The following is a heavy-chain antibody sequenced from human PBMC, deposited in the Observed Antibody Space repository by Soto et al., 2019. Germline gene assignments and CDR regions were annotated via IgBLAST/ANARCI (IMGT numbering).Heavy chain of an antibody. D-gene: IGHD3-10*01. J-gene: IGHJ4*02. CDR3: ANDDYGSGSYYTLYFDS. Sequence: EVQLLESGGGLVQPGGSLRLSCTASGFIFSNYAMTWVRQVPGKGLEWVSDIRSNGGSTTYADSVKGRFTISRENPKDALYLKVDSVRVEDTAEYSCANDDYGSGSYYTLYFDSWGQGTLVTVSS. CDR1: GFIFSNYA. V-gene: IGHV3-23*01. CDR2: IRSNGGST.